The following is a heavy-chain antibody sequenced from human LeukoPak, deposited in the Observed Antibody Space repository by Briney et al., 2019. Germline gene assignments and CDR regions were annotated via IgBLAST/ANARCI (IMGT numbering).Heavy chain of an antibody. Sequence: PGGSLRLSCAASGFTVSSNYMSWVRQAPGKGLEWVSVIYSGGSTYYADSVKGRFTISRDNSKNTLYLQMSSLRAEDTAVYYCASVDTAMVSPNYYYYYGMDVWGQGTTVTVSS. D-gene: IGHD5-18*01. V-gene: IGHV3-53*01. CDR1: GFTVSSNY. J-gene: IGHJ6*02. CDR2: IYSGGST. CDR3: ASVDTAMVSPNYYYYYGMDV.